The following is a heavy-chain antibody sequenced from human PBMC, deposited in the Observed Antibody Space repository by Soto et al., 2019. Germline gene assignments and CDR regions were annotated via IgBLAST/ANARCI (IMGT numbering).Heavy chain of an antibody. CDR2: INHSGST. V-gene: IGHV4-34*01. Sequence: SETLSLTCAVYGGSFSGYYWSWIRQPPGKGLEWIGEINHSGSTNYNPSLKSRVTISVDTSKNQFSLKLSSVTAADTAVYYCARVSEAVVAAYFDYWGQGTLVTVSS. J-gene: IGHJ4*02. D-gene: IGHD2-15*01. CDR3: ARVSEAVVAAYFDY. CDR1: GGSFSGYY.